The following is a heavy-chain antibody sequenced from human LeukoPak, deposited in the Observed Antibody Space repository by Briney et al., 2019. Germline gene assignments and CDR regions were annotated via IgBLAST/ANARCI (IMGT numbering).Heavy chain of an antibody. CDR2: IWFDASSK. J-gene: IGHJ5*02. V-gene: IGHV3-33*01. D-gene: IGHD1-26*01. Sequence: GGSLRLSCAASGFTFSSYGMCWVRQAPGKGLEWVAVIWFDASSKYYADSVKGRFTISRDNSKNTLYLEMNSLRGEDTAVYYCARSVGATTDWFDPWGQGTQVIVSS. CDR3: ARSVGATTDWFDP. CDR1: GFTFSSYG.